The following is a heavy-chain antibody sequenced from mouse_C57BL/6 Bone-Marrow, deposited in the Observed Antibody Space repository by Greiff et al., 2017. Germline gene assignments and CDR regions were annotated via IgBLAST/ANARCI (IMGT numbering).Heavy chain of an antibody. CDR3: ARHYYYGTLYYFDY. Sequence: QVQLQQSGPELVKPGASVKISCKASGYAFSSSWMNWVKQRPGKGLEWIGRIYPGDGDTNYNGKFKGKATLTADKSSSTAYMQLSSLTSEDSAVXFCARHYYYGTLYYFDYWGQGTTLTVSS. V-gene: IGHV1-82*01. CDR1: GYAFSSSW. CDR2: IYPGDGDT. J-gene: IGHJ2*01. D-gene: IGHD1-1*01.